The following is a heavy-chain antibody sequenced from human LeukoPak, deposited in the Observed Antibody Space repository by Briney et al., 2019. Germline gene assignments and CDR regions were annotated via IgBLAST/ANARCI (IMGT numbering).Heavy chain of an antibody. Sequence: GGSLRLSCAASGFTFSSYAMHWVRQAPGKGLEYVSAISSNGGSTYYANSVKGRFTISRDNSKNTLYLQMNSLRAEDTAVYYCASIPGYSSSFDAWGQGTLVTVSS. V-gene: IGHV3-64*01. J-gene: IGHJ4*02. D-gene: IGHD6-13*01. CDR1: GFTFSSYA. CDR2: ISSNGGST. CDR3: ASIPGYSSSFDA.